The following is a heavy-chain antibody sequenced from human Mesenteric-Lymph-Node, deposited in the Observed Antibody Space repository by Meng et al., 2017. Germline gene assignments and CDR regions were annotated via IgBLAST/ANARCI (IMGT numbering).Heavy chain of an antibody. V-gene: IGHV4-4*02. J-gene: IGHJ4*02. CDR2: IWSGGGT. D-gene: IGHD6-19*01. CDR3: ARDSSGWQPADY. CDR1: GASISSQSW. Sequence: GSLRLSCAVSGASISSQSWWSWVRQSPGKGLEWIGEIWSGGGTNYNASFRSRVSMSLDKSKNHFYLELTSVTAADTAVSYCARDSSGWQPADYWGQGTLVTVSS.